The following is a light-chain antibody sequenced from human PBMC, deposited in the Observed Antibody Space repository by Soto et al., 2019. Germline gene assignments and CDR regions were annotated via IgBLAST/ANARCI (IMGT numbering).Light chain of an antibody. CDR1: SSDVGSYNL. V-gene: IGLV2-23*01. Sequence: QSVLTQPASVSGSPGQSITISCTGTSSDVGSYNLVSWYQQHPGKAPKLMIYEGSKRPSGVSNRFSGSKSGNTASLTISGLQAEDEADYYCCSYAASRVVFGGGTKVTVL. CDR2: EGS. CDR3: CSYAASRVV. J-gene: IGLJ2*01.